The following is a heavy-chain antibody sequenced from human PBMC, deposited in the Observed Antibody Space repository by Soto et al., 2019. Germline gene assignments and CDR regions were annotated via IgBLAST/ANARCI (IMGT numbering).Heavy chain of an antibody. V-gene: IGHV1-69*01. Sequence: QVQLVQSGAEVKKPGSSVRVSCKASGGTFSSYAISWVRQAPGQGLEWMGGIIPIFGTENYAQKFQGRVTITADESTSTAYMELSSLRSEHTAVYYCARDRIAGSKYYYGMDVWGQGTTDTVSS. CDR1: GGTFSSYA. CDR2: IIPIFGTE. J-gene: IGHJ6*02. D-gene: IGHD6-13*01. CDR3: ARDRIAGSKYYYGMDV.